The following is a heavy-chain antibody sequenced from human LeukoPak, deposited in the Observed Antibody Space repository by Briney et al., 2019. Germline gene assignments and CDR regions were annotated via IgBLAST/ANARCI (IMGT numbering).Heavy chain of an antibody. Sequence: SVKVSCKASGGTFSSYAISWVRQAPGQGLEWMGGVIPIFGTANYAQKFQGRVTITADESTSTAYMELSSLRSEDTAVYYCARRAAYYDFWSGYYSWFDPWGQGTLVTVSS. CDR3: ARRAAYYDFWSGYYSWFDP. D-gene: IGHD3-3*01. CDR1: GGTFSSYA. J-gene: IGHJ5*02. CDR2: VIPIFGTA. V-gene: IGHV1-69*01.